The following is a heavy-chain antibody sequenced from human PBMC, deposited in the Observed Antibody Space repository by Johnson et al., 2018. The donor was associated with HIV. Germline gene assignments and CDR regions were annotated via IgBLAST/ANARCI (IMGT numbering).Heavy chain of an antibody. CDR1: GFTFDDYA. Sequence: QVQLVESGGGLVQPGRSLRLSCVASGFTFDDYAMHWVRQAPGKGLEWVSVISYDGSDKYYADSVKGRFTISRDNSKNTLYLQMDSLRAEDTAVYYCAILGCGAFDIWGQGTMVTVSS. V-gene: IGHV3-30-3*01. J-gene: IGHJ3*02. CDR2: ISYDGSDK. D-gene: IGHD2-21*01. CDR3: AILGCGAFDI.